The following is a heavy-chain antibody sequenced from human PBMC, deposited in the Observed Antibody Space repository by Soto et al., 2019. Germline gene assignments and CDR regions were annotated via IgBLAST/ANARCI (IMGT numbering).Heavy chain of an antibody. Sequence: SETLSLTCAVYGGSFSGHSWTWIRQSPGKGLEWIGDINHSGRVNYSPSLKSRVTISLDTSKNQFSLTLSAVTAADTAMYYCSTSAYDTNDYYRLDRWGQVTRVTVSS. V-gene: IGHV4-34*01. CDR3: STSAYDTNDYYRLDR. CDR1: GGSFSGHS. CDR2: INHSGRV. D-gene: IGHD3-22*01. J-gene: IGHJ4*01.